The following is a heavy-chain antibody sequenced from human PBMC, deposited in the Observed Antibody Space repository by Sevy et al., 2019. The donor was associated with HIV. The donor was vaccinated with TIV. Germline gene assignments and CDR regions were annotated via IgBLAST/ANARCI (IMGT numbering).Heavy chain of an antibody. CDR1: GFTFSKYS. Sequence: GGSLRLSCAASGFTFSKYSMSWVRQPPGKGLEWVSTLSFGCGEINHADSVKGRFTISRDNSKNSLYLQMNNLRAEDTAVYYCAREGCTKPHDYWGQGTLDTVSS. V-gene: IGHV3-23*01. D-gene: IGHD2-8*01. J-gene: IGHJ4*02. CDR2: LSFGCGEI. CDR3: AREGCTKPHDY.